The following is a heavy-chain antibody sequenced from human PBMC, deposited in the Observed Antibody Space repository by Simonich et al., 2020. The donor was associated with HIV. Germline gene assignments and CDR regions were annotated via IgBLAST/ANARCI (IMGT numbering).Heavy chain of an antibody. Sequence: EVQLLESGGGLVQPGGSLRLSCAASGFTFSSYAMSWVRQAPGKGVEGGSAISGSGGSTYYPDSVKGRFTISRDNSKNTLYLQMNSLRAEDTAVYYCAKDRYYNFWSGYYDYWGQGTLVTVSS. CDR2: ISGSGGST. J-gene: IGHJ4*02. V-gene: IGHV3-23*01. CDR1: GFTFSSYA. CDR3: AKDRYYNFWSGYYDY. D-gene: IGHD3-3*01.